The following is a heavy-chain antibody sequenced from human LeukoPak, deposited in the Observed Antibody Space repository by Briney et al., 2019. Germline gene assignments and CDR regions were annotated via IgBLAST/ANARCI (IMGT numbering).Heavy chain of an antibody. CDR1: GGSFSGYY. CDR3: ARGVNWFDP. J-gene: IGHJ5*02. Sequence: PSETLSLTCAVYGGSFSGYYWSWIRQPPGKGLEWIGEINHSGSTNYNPSLKSRVTISVDTSKNQFSLKLISVTAADTAVYYCARGVNWFDPWGQGTLVTVSS. CDR2: INHSGST. V-gene: IGHV4-34*01.